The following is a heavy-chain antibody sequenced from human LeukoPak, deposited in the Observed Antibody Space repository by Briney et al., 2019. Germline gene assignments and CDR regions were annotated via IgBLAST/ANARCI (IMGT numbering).Heavy chain of an antibody. CDR3: ATRRTMVRGEMNDY. V-gene: IGHV3-48*01. J-gene: IGHJ4*02. Sequence: GGSLRLSCAASGFTFSSYGMTWVRQAPGKGLEWVSYISSSSSTIYYADSVKGRFTISRDNAKNSLYLQMNSLRAEDTAVYYCATRRTMVRGEMNDYWGQGTLVTVSS. CDR2: ISSSSSTI. CDR1: GFTFSSYG. D-gene: IGHD3-10*01.